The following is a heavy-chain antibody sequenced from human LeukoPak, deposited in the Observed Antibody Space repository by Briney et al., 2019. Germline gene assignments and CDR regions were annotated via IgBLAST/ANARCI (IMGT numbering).Heavy chain of an antibody. CDR1: GGSISSSSYY. J-gene: IGHJ4*02. D-gene: IGHD6-19*01. V-gene: IGHV4-39*01. CDR2: IYYSRST. Sequence: PSETLSLTCTVSGGSISSSSYYWGWIRQPPGKGLEWIGSIYYSRSTYYNPSLKSRVTISVDTSKNQFSLKLSSVTAADTAVYYCASQWLADYWGQGTLVTVSS. CDR3: ASQWLADY.